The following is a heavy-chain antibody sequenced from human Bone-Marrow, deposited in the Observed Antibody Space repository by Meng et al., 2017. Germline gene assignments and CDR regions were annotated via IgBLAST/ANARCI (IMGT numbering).Heavy chain of an antibody. Sequence: QVQLQESGPGLVKPSGTLSLTCAVSGGSISSSNWWSWVRQPPGKGLEWIGEIYHSGSTNYNPSLKSRATISVDKSKNQFSLKLSSVTAADTAVYYCASSGLAHLSGVWFDPWDQGTLVTVSS. V-gene: IGHV4-4*02. CDR3: ASSGLAHLSGVWFDP. D-gene: IGHD6-19*01. J-gene: IGHJ5*02. CDR2: IYHSGST. CDR1: GGSISSSNW.